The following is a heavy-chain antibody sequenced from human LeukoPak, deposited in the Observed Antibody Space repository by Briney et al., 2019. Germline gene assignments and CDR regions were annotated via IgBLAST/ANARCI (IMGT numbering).Heavy chain of an antibody. CDR3: ARKGRDGYNLGYYYMDV. CDR1: GGTFSSYA. V-gene: IGHV1-69*06. Sequence: ASVKVSCKASGGTFSSYAISWVRQAPGQGLEWMGGIIPIFGTANYAQKFQGRVTITADKSTSTAYMELSSLRSEDTAVYYCARKGRDGYNLGYYYMDVWGKGTTVTVSS. J-gene: IGHJ6*03. CDR2: IIPIFGTA. D-gene: IGHD5-24*01.